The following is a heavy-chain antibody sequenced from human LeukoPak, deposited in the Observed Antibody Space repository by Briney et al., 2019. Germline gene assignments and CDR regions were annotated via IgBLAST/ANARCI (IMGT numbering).Heavy chain of an antibody. CDR3: AKDIAVDTAMGPLSVDY. D-gene: IGHD5-18*01. V-gene: IGHV3-23*01. CDR1: GFTFSSYA. Sequence: PGGSLRLSCAASGFTFSSYAMSWVRQAPGKGLEWVLAISGSGGSTYYADSVKGRFTISRDNSKNTLYLQMNSLRAEDAAVYYCAKDIAVDTAMGPLSVDYWGQGTLVTVSS. J-gene: IGHJ4*02. CDR2: ISGSGGST.